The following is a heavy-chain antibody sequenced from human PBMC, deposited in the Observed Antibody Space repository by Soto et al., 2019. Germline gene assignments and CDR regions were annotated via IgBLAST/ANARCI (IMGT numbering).Heavy chain of an antibody. V-gene: IGHV1-18*01. Sequence: QVQLVQSGAEVKKPGASVRVSCKTSGYTFTRYGISWVRQAPGQGLEWMGWISADNGNTNSAQILQGRVTMTTDTSTTTAYMELRSLKSDDTAVYYCARVSPSSRAAEPWGQVNLVTVS. CDR3: ARVSPSSRAAEP. CDR2: ISADNGNT. D-gene: IGHD6-13*01. CDR1: GYTFTRYG. J-gene: IGHJ4*02.